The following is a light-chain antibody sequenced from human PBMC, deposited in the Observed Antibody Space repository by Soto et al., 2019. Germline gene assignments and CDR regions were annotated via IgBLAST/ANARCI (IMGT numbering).Light chain of an antibody. CDR2: AAS. Sequence: DIQMTQSPSSLSASVGDRVTITCRASESISRHLNWYQQKPGKAPKLLIYAASSLQNGVPSRFSGGGSGTDFGLTISNLQPEDFATYYCQQSYSTLSITFGQGTRLEIK. CDR1: ESISRH. J-gene: IGKJ5*01. V-gene: IGKV1-39*01. CDR3: QQSYSTLSIT.